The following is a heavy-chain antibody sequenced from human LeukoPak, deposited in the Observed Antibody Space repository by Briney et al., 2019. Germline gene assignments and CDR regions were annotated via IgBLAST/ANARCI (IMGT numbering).Heavy chain of an antibody. D-gene: IGHD1-26*01. V-gene: IGHV4-34*01. CDR1: GFTFSSYS. J-gene: IGHJ4*02. CDR3: ARPRGRIVGKRDFDY. CDR2: INHSGST. Sequence: GSLRLSCAASGFTFSSYSMNWVRQPPGKGLEWIGEINHSGSTNYNPSLKSRVTISVDTSKNQFSLKLSSVTAADTAVYYCARPRGRIVGKRDFDYWGQGTLVTVSS.